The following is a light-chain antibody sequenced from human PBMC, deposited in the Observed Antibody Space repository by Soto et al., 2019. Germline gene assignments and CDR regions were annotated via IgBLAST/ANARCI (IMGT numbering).Light chain of an antibody. Sequence: HSVLTQPPSVSGAPGQRVTISCTGSSSNTGAGYDVHWYQQFPGTVPKLLIYANSNRPSGVPDRFSGSKSGTSASLAITGLQAEDEADYYCQSYDSSLSVWVFGGGTKLTVL. CDR3: QSYDSSLSVWV. J-gene: IGLJ3*02. V-gene: IGLV1-40*01. CDR1: SSNTGAGYD. CDR2: ANS.